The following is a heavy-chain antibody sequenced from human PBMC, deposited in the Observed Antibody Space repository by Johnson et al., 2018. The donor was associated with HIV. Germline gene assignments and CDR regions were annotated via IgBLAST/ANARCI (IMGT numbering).Heavy chain of an antibody. D-gene: IGHD1-26*01. CDR2: ISSNGGST. Sequence: VQLVESGGGLVQPGGSLRLSCAASGFTFSSYAMHWVRQAPGKGLEYVSAISSNGGSTYYANSVKGRFTISRDNSNNTLFLQMNSLRADDTGVYYCAKGLSLSGSYSYDAFDIWGQGTMVTVSS. CDR3: AKGLSLSGSYSYDAFDI. CDR1: GFTFSSYA. V-gene: IGHV3-64*01. J-gene: IGHJ3*02.